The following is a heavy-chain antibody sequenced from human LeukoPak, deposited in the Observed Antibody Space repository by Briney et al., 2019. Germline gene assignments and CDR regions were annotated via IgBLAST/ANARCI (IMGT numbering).Heavy chain of an antibody. V-gene: IGHV3-23*01. Sequence: PGGSLRLSCAASGFAFSKYVMSWVRQAPGKGLEWVSGIHSGGTTYYADSVKGRFSISRDNSKNTLYLDMSSLRAEDTAVYYCAKDVVVVVVVATPGDAFDIWGQGTKVTVSS. CDR1: GFAFSKYV. CDR2: IHSGGTT. D-gene: IGHD2-15*01. CDR3: AKDVVVVVVVATPGDAFDI. J-gene: IGHJ3*02.